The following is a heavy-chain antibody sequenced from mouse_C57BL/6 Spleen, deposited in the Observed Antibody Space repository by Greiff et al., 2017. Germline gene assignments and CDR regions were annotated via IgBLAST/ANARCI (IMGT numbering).Heavy chain of an antibody. Sequence: VQLQQSGPELVKPGASVKMSCKASGYTFTDYNMHWVKQSHGKSLEWIGYINPNNGGTSYNQKFKGKATLTVNTSSSTAYMELRSLTSEDTAVYYCARLMVTTTGDYYAMDYWGQGTSVTVSS. CDR2: INPNNGGT. V-gene: IGHV1-22*01. CDR3: ARLMVTTTGDYYAMDY. CDR1: GYTFTDYN. J-gene: IGHJ4*01. D-gene: IGHD2-2*01.